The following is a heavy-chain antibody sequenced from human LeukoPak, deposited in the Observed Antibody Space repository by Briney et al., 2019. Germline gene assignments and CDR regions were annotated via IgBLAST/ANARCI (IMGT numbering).Heavy chain of an antibody. V-gene: IGHV3-48*01. Sequence: QTGGSLRLSCAASGFTFSSYSMNWVRQAPGKGLEWVSYISSSSSTIYYADSVKGRFTISRDNAKNSLYLQMNSLRAEDTAVYYCARDDAVGSDAFDIWGQGTMVTVSS. D-gene: IGHD3-10*01. J-gene: IGHJ3*02. CDR3: ARDDAVGSDAFDI. CDR1: GFTFSSYS. CDR2: ISSSSSTI.